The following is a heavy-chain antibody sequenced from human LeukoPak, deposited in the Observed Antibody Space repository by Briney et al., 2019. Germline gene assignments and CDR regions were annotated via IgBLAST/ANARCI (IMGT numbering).Heavy chain of an antibody. CDR2: ISNSGTSI. CDR1: GFTFSDSY. Sequence: GGSLRLSRAASGFTFSDSYMTWIRQAPGKGLEWVSYISNSGTSIFYADSVKGRFTTSRDNAKSSLYLQMNSLSAEDTAVYYCGRGHWGLDYWGQGALVTVSS. J-gene: IGHJ4*02. D-gene: IGHD7-27*01. V-gene: IGHV3-11*04. CDR3: GRGHWGLDY.